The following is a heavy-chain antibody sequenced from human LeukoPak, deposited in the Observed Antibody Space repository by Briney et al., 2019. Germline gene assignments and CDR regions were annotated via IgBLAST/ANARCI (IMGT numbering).Heavy chain of an antibody. V-gene: IGHV1-24*01. CDR2: FDPEDGET. CDR3: TTDILDYCDTTSCHKGNS. Sequence: ASVKVSCKVSGYTLTELSMHWVRQAPGKGLEWMGGFDPEDGETIYAQKFQGRVTMTEDPSTDTVYMELSSLRSEDTAVYYCTTDILDYCDTTSCHKGNSWGQGTLVTVSS. D-gene: IGHD2-2*02. CDR1: GYTLTELS. J-gene: IGHJ4*02.